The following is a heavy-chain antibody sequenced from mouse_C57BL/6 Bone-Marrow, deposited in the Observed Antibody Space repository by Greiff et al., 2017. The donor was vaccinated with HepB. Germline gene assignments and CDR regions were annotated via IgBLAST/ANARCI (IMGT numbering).Heavy chain of an antibody. Sequence: QVQLKQSGAELARPGASVKLSCKASGYTFTSYGISWVKQRTGQGLEWIGEIYPRSGNTYYNEKFKGKATLTADKSSSTAYMELRSLTSEDSAVYFCARKENFDVWGTGTTVTVSS. CDR2: IYPRSGNT. V-gene: IGHV1-81*01. J-gene: IGHJ1*03. CDR3: ARKENFDV. CDR1: GYTFTSYG.